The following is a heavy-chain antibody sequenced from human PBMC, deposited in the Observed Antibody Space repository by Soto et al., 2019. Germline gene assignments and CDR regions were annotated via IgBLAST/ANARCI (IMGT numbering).Heavy chain of an antibody. CDR2: IYYSGST. J-gene: IGHJ4*02. D-gene: IGHD6-6*01. Sequence: PSETLSLTCTVSGGSISSCGYYWSWIRQHPGKGLEWIGYIYYSGSTYYNPSLKSRVTISVDTSKNQFSLKLSSVTAADTAVYYCARGSSSYGLRGYFDYWGQGTLVTVSS. CDR3: ARGSSSYGLRGYFDY. V-gene: IGHV4-31*03. CDR1: GGSISSCGYY.